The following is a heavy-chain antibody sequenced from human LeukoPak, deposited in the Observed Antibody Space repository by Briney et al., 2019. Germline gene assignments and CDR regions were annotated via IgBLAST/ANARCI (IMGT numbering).Heavy chain of an antibody. CDR3: AKDFRAGYYDSSGYYPNDAFDI. V-gene: IGHV3-23*01. J-gene: IGHJ3*02. CDR1: GFIFDDYA. D-gene: IGHD3-22*01. CDR2: ISGSGGST. Sequence: GGSLRLSCAGSGFIFDDYAINWVRQAPGKGLEWVSAISGSGGSTYYADSVKGRFTISRDNSKNTLYLQMNSLRAEDTAVYYCAKDFRAGYYDSSGYYPNDAFDIWGQGTMVTVSS.